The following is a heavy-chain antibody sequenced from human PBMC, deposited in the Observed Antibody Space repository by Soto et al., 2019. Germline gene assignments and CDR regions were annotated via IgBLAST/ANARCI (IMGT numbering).Heavy chain of an antibody. CDR1: GFTFSSYG. Sequence: PGWSLRLSCAASGFTFSSYGMHWVRHAPGKGLEWVAVIWYDGSNKYYADSVKGRFTISRDNSKNTLYLQMNSLRAEDTAVYYCARPWIRGYSHYGMHVWGQGTTLTVSS. J-gene: IGHJ6*02. D-gene: IGHD3-22*01. CDR2: IWYDGSNK. CDR3: ARPWIRGYSHYGMHV. V-gene: IGHV3-33*01.